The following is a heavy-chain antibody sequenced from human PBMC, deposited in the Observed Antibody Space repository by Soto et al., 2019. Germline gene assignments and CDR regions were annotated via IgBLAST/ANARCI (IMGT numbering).Heavy chain of an antibody. CDR1: GFLFTDYY. J-gene: IGHJ4*02. D-gene: IGHD2-8*01. CDR3: ARDLRFSSTNYFDF. V-gene: IGHV3-11*06. CDR2: IDGSSDYA. Sequence: GGSLRLSCTASGFLFTDYYMSWIRQPPGKGLEWLAYIDGSSDYANSADSVKGRFTISRDNAKNSVFLQMNNLRADDTAVYYCARDLRFSSTNYFDFWGRGTLVTVSS.